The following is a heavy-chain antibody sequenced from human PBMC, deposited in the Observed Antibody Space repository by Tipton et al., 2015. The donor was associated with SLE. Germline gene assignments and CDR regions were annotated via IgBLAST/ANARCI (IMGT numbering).Heavy chain of an antibody. J-gene: IGHJ6*03. Sequence: TLSLTCTVSGYSISSGYYWVWIRQPPGKGLEWIGSIFYSGSTYSNPSLDSPLTMSVDTSTNQFSLKLSSVTAADTAVYYCAREGYDSFYYYYYMDVWGKGTTVTVSS. CDR3: AREGYDSFYYYYYMDV. D-gene: IGHD3-22*01. V-gene: IGHV4-38-2*02. CDR2: IFYSGST. CDR1: GYSISSGYY.